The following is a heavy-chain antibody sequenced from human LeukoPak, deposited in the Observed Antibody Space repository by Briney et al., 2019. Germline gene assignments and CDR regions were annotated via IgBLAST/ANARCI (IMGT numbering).Heavy chain of an antibody. Sequence: PSETLSLTCTVSGGSISRYYWSWIRQPPGKGLEWIGYISYTGSTTYNSSLKSRVTISLDTSQNQFSLKLSSVTAADTAVYYCARLDTKGYSRDYWGQGTLVTVSS. CDR1: GGSISRYY. J-gene: IGHJ4*02. V-gene: IGHV4-59*08. CDR3: ARLDTKGYSRDY. CDR2: ISYTGST. D-gene: IGHD5-18*01.